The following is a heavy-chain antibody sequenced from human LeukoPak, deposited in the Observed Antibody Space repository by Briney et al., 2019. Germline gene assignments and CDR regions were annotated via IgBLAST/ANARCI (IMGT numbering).Heavy chain of an antibody. CDR1: GLTFSSYA. D-gene: IGHD3-3*01. CDR2: ISGSGGST. Sequence: GGSLRLSCAASGLTFSSYAMSWVRQAPGKGLEWVSAISGSGGSTYYADSVKGRFTISRDNSKNTLYLQMNSLRAEDTAVYYCAKDPRSDYDFWSGYEPHNWFDPWGQGTLVTVSS. J-gene: IGHJ5*02. CDR3: AKDPRSDYDFWSGYEPHNWFDP. V-gene: IGHV3-23*01.